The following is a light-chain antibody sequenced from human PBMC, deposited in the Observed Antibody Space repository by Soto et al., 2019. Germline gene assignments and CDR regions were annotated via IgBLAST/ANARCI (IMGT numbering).Light chain of an antibody. Sequence: DIQMTQSPSSLSASVGDRVTITCQASQDIGNYLNWYQQKPGNAPNLLIYDASELHTGVPSRVSGSGSGTDFTFTISSVQPEDFATYYCQQYDDLLSFGGGTKVEIK. CDR3: QQYDDLLS. CDR2: DAS. J-gene: IGKJ4*01. CDR1: QDIGNY. V-gene: IGKV1-33*01.